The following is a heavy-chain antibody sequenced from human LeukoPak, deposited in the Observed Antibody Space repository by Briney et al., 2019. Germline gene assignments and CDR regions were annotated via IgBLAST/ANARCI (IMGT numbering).Heavy chain of an antibody. V-gene: IGHV4-4*07. J-gene: IGHJ5*02. D-gene: IGHD6-13*01. CDR2: IYTTGST. CDR1: GGSISGYY. Sequence: SETLSLTCTVSGGSISGYYWSWIRQPAGKGLEWIGRIYTTGSTNYNPSLKSRVTMSVDTSKNQFSLTLSSVTAADTAVYYCARTHSSRYNWFDPWGQGTLVTVSS. CDR3: ARTHSSRYNWFDP.